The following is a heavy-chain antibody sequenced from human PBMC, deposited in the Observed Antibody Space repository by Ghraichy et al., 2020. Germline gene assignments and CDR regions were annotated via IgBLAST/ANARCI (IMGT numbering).Heavy chain of an antibody. Sequence: GGSLRLSCAASGFTFSSYAMHWVRQAPGKGLEWVAVISYDGSNKYYADSVKGRFTISRDNSKNTLYLQMNSLRAEDTAVYYCARDRFGSSSLYYFDYWGQGTLVTVSS. CDR2: ISYDGSNK. J-gene: IGHJ4*02. D-gene: IGHD6-13*01. V-gene: IGHV3-30*04. CDR1: GFTFSSYA. CDR3: ARDRFGSSSLYYFDY.